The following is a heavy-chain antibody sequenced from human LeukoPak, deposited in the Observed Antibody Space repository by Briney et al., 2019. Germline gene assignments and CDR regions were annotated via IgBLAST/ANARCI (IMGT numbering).Heavy chain of an antibody. CDR3: ASLLDSSGWANDAFDI. D-gene: IGHD6-19*01. CDR2: IDPSDSYT. J-gene: IGHJ3*02. CDR1: GYSFTSYW. Sequence: GESLQISCKGSGYSFTSYWISWARQMPGKGLGWMGRIDPSDSYTNYSPSFQGHVTISADKSISTAYLQWSSLKASDTAMYYCASLLDSSGWANDAFDIWGQGTMVTVSS. V-gene: IGHV5-10-1*01.